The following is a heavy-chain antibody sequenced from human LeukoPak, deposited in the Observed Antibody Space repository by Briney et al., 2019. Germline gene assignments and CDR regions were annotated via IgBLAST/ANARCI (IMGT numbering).Heavy chain of an antibody. CDR3: ARVGRDGYNYERYCFDY. J-gene: IGHJ4*02. Sequence: ASVKVSCKASGYTFTGYYMHWVRQAPGQGLEWMGIINPSGGSTSYAQKFQGRVTMTRNMSTSTVYMELSSLRSEDTAVYYCARVGRDGYNYERYCFDYWGQGTLVTVSS. CDR2: INPSGGST. V-gene: IGHV1-46*01. D-gene: IGHD5-24*01. CDR1: GYTFTGYY.